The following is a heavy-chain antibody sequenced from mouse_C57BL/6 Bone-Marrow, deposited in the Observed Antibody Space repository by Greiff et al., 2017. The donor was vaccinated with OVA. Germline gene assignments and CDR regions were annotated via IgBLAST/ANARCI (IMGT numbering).Heavy chain of an antibody. CDR2: IDPENGDT. V-gene: IGHV14-4*01. D-gene: IGHD1-1*01. J-gene: IGHJ2*01. Sequence: EVKLMESGAELVRPGASVKLSCTASGFNIKDDYMHWVKPRPEQGLEWIGWIDPENGDTEYASKFQGKATITADTSSNTAYLQLSSLTSEDTAVYYCTTSYGSSYWGQGTTLTVSA. CDR3: TTSYGSSY. CDR1: GFNIKDDY.